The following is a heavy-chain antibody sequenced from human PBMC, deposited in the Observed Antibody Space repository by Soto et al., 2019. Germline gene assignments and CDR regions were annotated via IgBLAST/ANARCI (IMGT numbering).Heavy chain of an antibody. CDR1: GGSISSYY. CDR3: AREMRTRLQTHWFDP. CDR2: IYYSGST. Sequence: SETLSLTCTVSGGSISSYYWSWIRQPPGKGLEWIGYIYYSGSTNYNPSLKSRVTISVDTSKNQFSLKLSSVTAADTAVYYCAREMRTRLQTHWFDPWGQGTLVTVSS. V-gene: IGHV4-59*01. J-gene: IGHJ5*02. D-gene: IGHD4-4*01.